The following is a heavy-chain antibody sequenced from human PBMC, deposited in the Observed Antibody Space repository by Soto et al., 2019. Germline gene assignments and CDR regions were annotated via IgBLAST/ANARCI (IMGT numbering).Heavy chain of an antibody. CDR3: AGERSGSSDY. D-gene: IGHD1-26*01. CDR2: MNPNSGNT. Sequence: QVQLVQSGAEVKKPGASVKVSCKASGYTFTSYDINWVRQATGQGLEWMGWMNPNSGNTGYAQKFQGRVTMTRNTSISTAYRELCRLRSEDTAGYYGAGERSGSSDYWGQGTLVTGSS. CDR1: GYTFTSYD. J-gene: IGHJ4*02. V-gene: IGHV1-8*01.